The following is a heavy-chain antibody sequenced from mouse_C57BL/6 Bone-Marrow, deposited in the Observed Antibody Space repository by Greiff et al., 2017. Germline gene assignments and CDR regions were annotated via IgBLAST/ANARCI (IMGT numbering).Heavy chain of an antibody. J-gene: IGHJ1*03. D-gene: IGHD1-1*01. CDR1: GYTFTSYG. CDR3: ARWRTVVACTWYFDV. Sequence: QVQLQQPGTELVKPGASVKLSCKASGYTFTSYGMPWVKQRPGQGLEWIGNINPSNGGTYYNEKFKSKATLTVDKSSSTAYMQLSSLTSEDSAVYYCARWRTVVACTWYFDVWGKGTTVTVSS. CDR2: INPSNGGT. V-gene: IGHV1-53*01.